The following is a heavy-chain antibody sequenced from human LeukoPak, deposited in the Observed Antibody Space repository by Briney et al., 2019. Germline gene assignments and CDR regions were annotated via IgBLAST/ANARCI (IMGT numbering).Heavy chain of an antibody. Sequence: GGSLKLSCAASGFTFSSYWMNWVRQAPGKGLEWVANIKKDGSEKYYVDSVKGRFTISRDNAKKSLYLQMNSLRAEDTAVYYCARHLSGVTGYTYGRGIDYWGQGTLVTVSS. CDR3: ARHLSGVTGYTYGRGIDY. J-gene: IGHJ4*02. D-gene: IGHD5-18*01. CDR1: GFTFSSYW. V-gene: IGHV3-7*01. CDR2: IKKDGSEK.